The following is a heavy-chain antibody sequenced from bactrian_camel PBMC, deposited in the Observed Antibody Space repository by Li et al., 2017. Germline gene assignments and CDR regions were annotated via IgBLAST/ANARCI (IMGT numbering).Heavy chain of an antibody. CDR2: IITRGGDS. D-gene: IGHD5*01. CDR1: APTRN. J-gene: IGHJ4*01. Sequence: HVQLVESGGGTVQAGGSLKLSCVASAPTRNMGWFRQAPGKAREGVAHIITRGGDSDYGDSVKGRFTISQDNAKNMLYLQMNSLKTEDTAVYYCMIRVGLRCTVYWGQGTQVTVS. V-gene: IGHV3S45*01. CDR3: MIRVGLRCTVY.